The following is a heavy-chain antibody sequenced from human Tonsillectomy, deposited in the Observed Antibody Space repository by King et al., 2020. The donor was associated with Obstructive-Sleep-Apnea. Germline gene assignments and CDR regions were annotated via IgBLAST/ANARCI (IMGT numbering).Heavy chain of an antibody. D-gene: IGHD3-9*01. V-gene: IGHV4-39*07. CDR2: IYYSGST. Sequence: QLQESGPGLVKPSETLSLTCTVSGGSISSSSYYWGWIRPPPGKGLEWIGSIYYSGSTYYNPSLKSRVTISVDTSKNQFSLQLSSVTAADTAVYYCASGDYDILTGSLYYYGMDVWGQGTTVTVSS. CDR1: GGSISSSSYY. J-gene: IGHJ6*02. CDR3: ASGDYDILTGSLYYYGMDV.